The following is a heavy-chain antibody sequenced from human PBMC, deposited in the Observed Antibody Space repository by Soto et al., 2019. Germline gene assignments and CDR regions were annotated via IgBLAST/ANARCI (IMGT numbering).Heavy chain of an antibody. J-gene: IGHJ5*02. CDR2: IYYSGST. Sequence: SEILSLTCTVSGCSISSYYWSWIRQPPGKGLEWIGYIYYSGSTNYNPSLKSRVTISVDTSKNQFSLKLSSVTAADTAVYYCARAPNYYGSGSKLYNWFDPWGQGTLVTVSS. CDR3: ARAPNYYGSGSKLYNWFDP. D-gene: IGHD3-10*01. V-gene: IGHV4-59*01. CDR1: GCSISSYY.